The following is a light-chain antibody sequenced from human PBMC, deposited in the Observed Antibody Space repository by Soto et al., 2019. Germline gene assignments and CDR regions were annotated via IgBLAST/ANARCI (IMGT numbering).Light chain of an antibody. CDR2: FAS. V-gene: IGKV3-15*01. CDR3: QQYSAWPLT. J-gene: IGKJ4*01. Sequence: EIVMTQSPATLSVSPGEKATLSCRASQSLNNNLAWYQQKPGQGPRLLIYFASTRAPGIPARFSGSGSGTEFSLTISSLQSEDFASYYCQQYSAWPLTFGGGTKVETK. CDR1: QSLNNN.